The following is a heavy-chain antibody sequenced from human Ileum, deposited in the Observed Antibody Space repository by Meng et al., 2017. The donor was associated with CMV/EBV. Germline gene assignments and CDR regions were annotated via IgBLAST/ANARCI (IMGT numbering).Heavy chain of an antibody. Sequence: SLKVSCKASGGTFSSYAISWVRQDPGQGREWMGGLITIIGTANYAQKFQGRVTITTDESTSTAYMELSSLRSEDTAVYYCARFSGYDLYFDYWGQGTLVTVSS. J-gene: IGHJ4*02. CDR2: LITIIGTA. CDR3: ARFSGYDLYFDY. CDR1: GGTFSSYA. V-gene: IGHV1-69*05. D-gene: IGHD5-12*01.